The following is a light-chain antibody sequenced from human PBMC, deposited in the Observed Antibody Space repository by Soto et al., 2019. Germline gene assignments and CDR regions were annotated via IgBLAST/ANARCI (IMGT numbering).Light chain of an antibody. CDR3: SSYTDRDNVDV. CDR2: EVN. Sequence: QSVLTQPASVSGSPGQSITISCNGTSSDIGGHDYVSWYQQQSGKAPKLTIFEVNHRPSGVSNRFSGSKSGNTASLTISGLQAEDEADYYCSSYTDRDNVDVFGSGTKVTVL. J-gene: IGLJ1*01. CDR1: SSDIGGHDY. V-gene: IGLV2-14*01.